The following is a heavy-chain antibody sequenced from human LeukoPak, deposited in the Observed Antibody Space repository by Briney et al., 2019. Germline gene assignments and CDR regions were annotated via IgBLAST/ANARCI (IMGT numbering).Heavy chain of an antibody. CDR2: IQFDGNNK. CDR1: GFSFSSYG. CDR3: AKDRSGPAEH. Sequence: PGGSLRLSCAASGFSFSSYGMHWVRQAPGKGLEGVAFIQFDGNNKYYTDSVKGRFTISRDNSKNTLYLQMNSLRAEDTAMYYCAKDRSGPAEHWGQGTLVTVSS. V-gene: IGHV3-30*02. J-gene: IGHJ1*01.